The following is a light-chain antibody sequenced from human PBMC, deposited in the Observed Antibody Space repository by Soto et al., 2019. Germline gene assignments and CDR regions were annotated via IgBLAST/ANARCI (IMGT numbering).Light chain of an antibody. CDR1: SSENY. CDR3: SSYVGRSVR. Sequence: QSVLTQPPSASGSPGQSVTISCTGTSSENYVSWYQQHPGKAPKLMIYEVNKRPSGVPDRFSGSKSGNTASLTVSGLQAEDEADYYCSSYVGRSVRFGGGTKLTVL. V-gene: IGLV2-8*01. CDR2: EVN. J-gene: IGLJ2*01.